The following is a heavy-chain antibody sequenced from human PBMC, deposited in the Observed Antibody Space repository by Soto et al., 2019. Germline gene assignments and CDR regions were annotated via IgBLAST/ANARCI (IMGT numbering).Heavy chain of an antibody. CDR3: AHIQHYDDGFDP. Sequence: QITLKESGPTLVKPTQTLTLTCTFSGFSLSTSGVGVGWIRQPPGKALEWLTLIYRDDDKRYSPSLKSRLTITKNTSKHQVVLTMTNMDPVDTATYYCAHIQHYDDGFDPWGQGTLVTVSS. CDR2: IYRDDDK. J-gene: IGHJ5*02. CDR1: GFSLSTSGVG. D-gene: IGHD4-17*01. V-gene: IGHV2-5*02.